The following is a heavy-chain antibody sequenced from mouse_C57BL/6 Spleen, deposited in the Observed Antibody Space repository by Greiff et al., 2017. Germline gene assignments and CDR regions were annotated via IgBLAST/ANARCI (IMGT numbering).Heavy chain of an antibody. CDR1: GYTFTDYY. Sequence: VQLQQSGPELVKPGASVKISCKASGYTFTDYYMNWVKQSHGKSLEWIGDINPNNGGTSYNQQFKGKATLTVDKSYSTAYMELRSLTSEDSAVYYCASGGSIATVENAMDYWGQGTSVTVSS. CDR3: ASGGSIATVENAMDY. J-gene: IGHJ4*01. D-gene: IGHD1-1*01. CDR2: INPNNGGT. V-gene: IGHV1-26*01.